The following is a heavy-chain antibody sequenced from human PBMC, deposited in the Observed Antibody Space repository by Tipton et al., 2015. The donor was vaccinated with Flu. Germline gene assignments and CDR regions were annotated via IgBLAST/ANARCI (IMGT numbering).Heavy chain of an antibody. CDR3: ARGITSHDAFDI. Sequence: TLSLTCTVSGGSISSSSYYWGWIRQPPGKGLEWIGSIYYSGSTNYNPSLKSRVTISVDTSKNQFSLKLSSVTAADTAVYYCARGITSHDAFDIWGQGTMVTVSS. CDR2: IYYSGST. J-gene: IGHJ3*02. D-gene: IGHD2-2*01. V-gene: IGHV4-39*07. CDR1: GGSISSSSYY.